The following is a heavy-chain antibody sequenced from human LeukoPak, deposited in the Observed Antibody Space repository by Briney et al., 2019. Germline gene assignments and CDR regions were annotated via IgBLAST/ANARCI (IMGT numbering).Heavy chain of an antibody. J-gene: IGHJ3*02. CDR3: ARVLTYYYDSEGAFDI. V-gene: IGHV1-2*02. CDR2: INPNSGGT. D-gene: IGHD3-22*01. Sequence: GASVKVSCKASGYTFTGYHMHWVRQAPGQGLEWMGWINPNSGGTNYAQKFQGRVTMTRDTSISTAYMELGRLRSDDTAVYYCARVLTYYYDSEGAFDIWGQGTMVTVSS. CDR1: GYTFTGYH.